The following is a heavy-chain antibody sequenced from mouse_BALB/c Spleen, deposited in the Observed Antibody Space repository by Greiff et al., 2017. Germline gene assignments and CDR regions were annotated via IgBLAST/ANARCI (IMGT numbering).Heavy chain of an antibody. Sequence: EVKLMESGGGLVKPGGSLKLSCAASGFTFSDYYMYWVRQTPEKRLEWVATISDGGSYTYYPDSVKGRFTISRDNAKNNLYLQMSSLKSEDTAMYYCARDHGNYGYFDVWGAGTTVTVSS. J-gene: IGHJ1*01. V-gene: IGHV5-4*02. CDR2: ISDGGSYT. CDR1: GFTFSDYY. D-gene: IGHD2-1*01. CDR3: ARDHGNYGYFDV.